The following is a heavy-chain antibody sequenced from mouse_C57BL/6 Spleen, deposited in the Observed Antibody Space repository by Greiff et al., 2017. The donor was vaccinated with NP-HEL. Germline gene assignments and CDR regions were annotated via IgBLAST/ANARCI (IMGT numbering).Heavy chain of an antibody. V-gene: IGHV7-3*01. CDR3: ARSSSFKCDY. J-gene: IGHJ2*01. CDR2: IRNKANGYTT. D-gene: IGHD1-1*01. CDR1: GFTFTDYY. Sequence: EVNVVESGGGLVQPGGSLSLSCAASGFTFTDYYMSWVRQPPGKALEWLGFIRNKANGYTTEYSASVKGRFTISRDNSQSILYLQMNALRAEDSATYYCARSSSFKCDYWGQGTTLTVSS.